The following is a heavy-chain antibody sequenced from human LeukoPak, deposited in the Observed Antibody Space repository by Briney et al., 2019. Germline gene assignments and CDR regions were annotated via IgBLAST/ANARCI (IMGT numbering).Heavy chain of an antibody. CDR3: AKDRGLWFGGIDY. Sequence: PGRSLRLSCAASGFTFSSYGMHWVRQAPGKGLEWVAVIWYDGSNKYYADSVKGRFTISRDNSKNTLYLQMNSLRAEDTAVYYCAKDRGLWFGGIDYWGQGTLVTVSS. D-gene: IGHD3-10*01. CDR2: IWYDGSNK. V-gene: IGHV3-33*06. J-gene: IGHJ4*02. CDR1: GFTFSSYG.